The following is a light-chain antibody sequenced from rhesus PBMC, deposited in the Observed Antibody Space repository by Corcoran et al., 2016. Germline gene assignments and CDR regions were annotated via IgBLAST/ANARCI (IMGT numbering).Light chain of an antibody. CDR2: EVS. CDR1: SSDIGGYNY. V-gene: IGLV2-32*02. CDR3: SSYAGSNIYV. Sequence: QAALTQPRSVSGSPGQSVPISCPGTSSDIGGYNYGSWYQHHPGTAPKLMIYEVSKRPSGVSDRFSGSKSGTTASLTISGLQAEDEADYYCSSYAGSNIYVFGSGTKLTVL. J-gene: IGLJ6*01.